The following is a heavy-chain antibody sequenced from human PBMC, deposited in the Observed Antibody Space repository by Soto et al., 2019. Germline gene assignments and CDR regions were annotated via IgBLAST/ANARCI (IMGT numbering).Heavy chain of an antibody. J-gene: IGHJ5*02. D-gene: IGHD1-7*01. Sequence: QVQLVESGGGVVQPGRSLRLSCAASGFTFSSYGMHWVCQAPGKGLEWLAVISYDGSNKYYADSVKGRFTISRDNSKNTLYLQMNSLRAEDTAVYYCAKERTGTINWFDPWGQGTLVTVSS. CDR3: AKERTGTINWFDP. V-gene: IGHV3-30*18. CDR2: ISYDGSNK. CDR1: GFTFSSYG.